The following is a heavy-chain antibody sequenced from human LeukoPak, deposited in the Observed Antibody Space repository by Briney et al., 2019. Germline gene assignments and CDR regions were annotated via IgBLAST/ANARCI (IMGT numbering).Heavy chain of an antibody. Sequence: SQTLSLTCTVSGGSISSYYWSWIRQPPGKGLEWIGYIYYSGSTNYNPSLKSRVTISVDTSKNQFSLKLSSVTAADTAVYYCARGGNWYFGISDAFDIWGQGTMVTVSS. V-gene: IGHV4-59*01. CDR1: GGSISSYY. CDR2: IYYSGST. CDR3: ARGGNWYFGISDAFDI. J-gene: IGHJ3*02. D-gene: IGHD1-7*01.